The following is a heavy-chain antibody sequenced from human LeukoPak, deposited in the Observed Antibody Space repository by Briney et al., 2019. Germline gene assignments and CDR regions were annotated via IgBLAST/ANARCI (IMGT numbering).Heavy chain of an antibody. V-gene: IGHV3-74*01. Sequence: GGSLRLSCAASGFTFSSYWMNWVRQAPGKGLVWVSRIASDGSSTTYADSVKGRFTISKDNSKNMLYLQMNNLRVEDTAVYYCARARDEYYFDYWGQGALVTVSS. CDR2: IASDGSST. J-gene: IGHJ4*02. CDR1: GFTFSSYW. CDR3: ARARDEYYFDY. D-gene: IGHD6-6*01.